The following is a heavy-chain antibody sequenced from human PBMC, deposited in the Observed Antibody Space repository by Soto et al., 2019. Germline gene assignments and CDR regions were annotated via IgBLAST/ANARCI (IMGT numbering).Heavy chain of an antibody. CDR1: GGSTSSGGYY. D-gene: IGHD5-12*01. V-gene: IGHV4-31*03. Sequence: SETLSLTCTVSGGSTSSGGYYWSWTRQHPGKGLEWIGYIYYSGSTYYNPSLKSRVTISVDTSKNQFSLKLSSVTAADTAVYYCASAYSGYDRYPRYYFDYWGQGTLVTVSS. CDR3: ASAYSGYDRYPRYYFDY. J-gene: IGHJ4*02. CDR2: IYYSGST.